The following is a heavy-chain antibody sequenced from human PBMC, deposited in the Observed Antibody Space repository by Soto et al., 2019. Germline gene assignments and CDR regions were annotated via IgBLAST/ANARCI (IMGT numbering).Heavy chain of an antibody. Sequence: GGSLRLSCAASGFTFSTYGMHWVRQPPGKGLEWVAVISSDGSNEHYAGPVKGRFTISRDNSKNTLYLQMNSLRVEDTAVYYCAKTITTYSGDSRGRGALVDYWGQGTLVTVSS. CDR3: AKTITTYSGDSRGRGALVDY. J-gene: IGHJ4*02. D-gene: IGHD3-22*01. CDR1: GFTFSTYG. V-gene: IGHV3-30*18. CDR2: ISSDGSNE.